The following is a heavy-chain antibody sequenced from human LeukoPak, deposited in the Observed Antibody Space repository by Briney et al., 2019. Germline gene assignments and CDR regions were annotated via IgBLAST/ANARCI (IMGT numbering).Heavy chain of an antibody. CDR3: AIMTYYDFWSGYSGGGAFDI. CDR2: IYYGGST. Sequence: SETLSLTCTVSGGSISSYYWSWIRQPPGKGLEWIGYIYYGGSTNYNPSLESRVTISVDTSKNQFSLELSSVTAADTAVYYCAIMTYYDFWSGYSGGGAFDIWGQGTMVTVSS. J-gene: IGHJ3*02. V-gene: IGHV4-59*01. D-gene: IGHD3-3*01. CDR1: GGSISSYY.